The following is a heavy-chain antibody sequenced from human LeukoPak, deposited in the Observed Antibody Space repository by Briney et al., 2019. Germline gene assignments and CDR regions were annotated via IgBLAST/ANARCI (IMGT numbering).Heavy chain of an antibody. CDR2: ISSSSSYI. V-gene: IGHV3-21*01. D-gene: IGHD1-7*01. Sequence: PGGSLRLSCAAPGFTFSSYSMNWVRQAPGKGLEWVSSISSSSSYIYYADSVKGRFTISRDNAKNSLYLQMNSLRAEDTAVYYCARGLLQLELGDCWGQGTLVTVSS. CDR1: GFTFSSYS. CDR3: ARGLLQLELGDC. J-gene: IGHJ4*02.